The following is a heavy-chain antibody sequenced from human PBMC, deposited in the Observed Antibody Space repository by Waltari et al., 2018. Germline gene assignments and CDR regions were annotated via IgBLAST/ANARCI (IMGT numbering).Heavy chain of an antibody. V-gene: IGHV3-9*01. CDR1: GFTFNDYA. D-gene: IGHD3-22*01. Sequence: EVQLEESGGGLVQPGGSLRLSCAASGFTFNDYAMHWVRQAPGKGLEWVSGISWKSDKIGYADSVKGRFTISRDNAKNSLYLQMNSLRPEDTAFYYCGKGRTYYYDSSGYQVDSWGQGTLVTVSS. J-gene: IGHJ4*02. CDR3: GKGRTYYYDSSGYQVDS. CDR2: ISWKSDKI.